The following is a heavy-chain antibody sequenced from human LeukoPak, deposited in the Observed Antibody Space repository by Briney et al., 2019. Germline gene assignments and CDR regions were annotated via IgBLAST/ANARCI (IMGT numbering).Heavy chain of an antibody. D-gene: IGHD5-12*01. CDR1: GGSISSYY. CDR2: IYTSGST. Sequence: SETLSLTCTVSGGSISSYYWSWIRQPAGKGLEWLGRIYTSGSTKYNPSLKSRVTMSVDTSKNQFSLKLSSVTAADTAVYYCATHSPEWRYSGYYNFYYMDVWGKGTTVTVSS. V-gene: IGHV4-4*07. J-gene: IGHJ6*03. CDR3: ATHSPEWRYSGYYNFYYMDV.